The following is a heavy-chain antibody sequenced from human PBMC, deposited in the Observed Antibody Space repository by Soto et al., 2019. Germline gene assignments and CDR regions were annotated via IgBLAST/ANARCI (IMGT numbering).Heavy chain of an antibody. Sequence: GAALRLSCAPSGFTFSSYWMHCVRQAPGKGLVWVSRINSDGSSTSYADSVKGRFTISRDNAKNTLYLQMNSLRAEDTAVYYCARDSSSWSESKFDHWGQGTLVTVSS. CDR2: INSDGSST. V-gene: IGHV3-74*01. J-gene: IGHJ5*02. CDR1: GFTFSSYW. CDR3: ARDSSSWSESKFDH. D-gene: IGHD6-13*01.